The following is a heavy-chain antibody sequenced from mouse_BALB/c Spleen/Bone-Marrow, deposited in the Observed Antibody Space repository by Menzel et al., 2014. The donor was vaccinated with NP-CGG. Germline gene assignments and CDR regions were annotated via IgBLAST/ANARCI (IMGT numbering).Heavy chain of an antibody. V-gene: IGHV1-67*01. J-gene: IGHJ4*01. CDR1: GYTFTDYA. D-gene: IGHD3-2*01. Sequence: VQLQQSGPELVRPGVSVKISCKGSGYTFTDYAMHWVKQSHAKSLEWIGVITYSGNTNYNQKFKGKATMTVDKSSSTAYMELARLTSEDSAIYYCARPRQLGLAFYAMDYWGQGTSVTVSS. CDR2: ITYSGNT. CDR3: ARPRQLGLAFYAMDY.